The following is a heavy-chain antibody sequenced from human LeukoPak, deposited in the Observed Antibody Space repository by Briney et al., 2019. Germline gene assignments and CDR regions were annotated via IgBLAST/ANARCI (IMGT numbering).Heavy chain of an antibody. CDR1: GYSISSGYY. CDR3: ARRGTNYDILTGYYWNWFDP. CDR2: IYHSGST. Sequence: SETLSLTCTVSGYSISSGYYWGWIRQPPGKGLEWIGSIYHSGSTYYNPSLKSRVTISVDTSKNQFSLKLSSVTAADTAVYYCARRGTNYDILTGYYWNWFDPWGQGTLVTVSS. V-gene: IGHV4-38-2*02. J-gene: IGHJ5*02. D-gene: IGHD3-9*01.